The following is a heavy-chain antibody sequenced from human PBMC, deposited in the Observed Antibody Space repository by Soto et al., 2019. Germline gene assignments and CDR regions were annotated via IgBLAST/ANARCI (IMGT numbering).Heavy chain of an antibody. CDR3: AKAATVVTLYYFDY. V-gene: IGHV3-23*01. Sequence: PGGSVRLSCAASGFTFNNYGMSWVRQAPGKGLEWVSAITDSGGSTYYADSVKGRFTISRDNSKNTVYLQMNSLRAEDTAVYYCAKAATVVTLYYFDYWGQGTLVTVSS. CDR1: GFTFNNYG. CDR2: ITDSGGST. D-gene: IGHD4-17*01. J-gene: IGHJ4*02.